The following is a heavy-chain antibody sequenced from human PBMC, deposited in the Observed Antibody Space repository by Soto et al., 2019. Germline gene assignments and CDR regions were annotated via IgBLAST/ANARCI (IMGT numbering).Heavy chain of an antibody. V-gene: IGHV2-5*02. Sequence: QITLKESGPSPVKPTQTLTVTCTFSGFSLSNSGVGVAWIRQPPGKALEWLALIYGDNDKRYSPSLKTRLTITKDTSKNQVVLTMTNMDPVDTATYYCPHCTLHDYGDYDPGTSHVFDSWGQGTLVTVSS. CDR1: GFSLSNSGVG. D-gene: IGHD4-17*01. CDR2: IYGDNDK. J-gene: IGHJ4*02. CDR3: PHCTLHDYGDYDPGTSHVFDS.